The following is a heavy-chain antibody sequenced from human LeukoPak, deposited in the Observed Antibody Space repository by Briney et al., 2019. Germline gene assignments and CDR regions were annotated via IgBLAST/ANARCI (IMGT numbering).Heavy chain of an antibody. J-gene: IGHJ4*02. Sequence: PSETLSLTCAVYGGSFSGYYWTWIRQPPGKGLEWIGEINHSGSTNYNPSLKSRVTIPVDASKNQFSLKLSSVTAADTAVYYCARGKGSGWTFDYWGQGTLVTVSS. D-gene: IGHD6-19*01. CDR2: INHSGST. CDR3: ARGKGSGWTFDY. CDR1: GGSFSGYY. V-gene: IGHV4-34*01.